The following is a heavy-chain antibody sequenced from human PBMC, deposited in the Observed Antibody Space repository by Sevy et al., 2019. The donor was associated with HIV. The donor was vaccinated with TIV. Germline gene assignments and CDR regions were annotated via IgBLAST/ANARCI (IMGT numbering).Heavy chain of an antibody. CDR1: GFTFSNAW. CDR3: TTDRAGYRFDP. J-gene: IGHJ5*02. Sequence: GGSLRLSCAASGFTFSNAWMNWVRQAPGKGLEWVGRIKSKTDGWTTDYAAPVKGRFTISTDDSKNTLYLQMNSLKTEDTAVYYCTTDRAGYRFDPWGQGTLVTVSS. D-gene: IGHD3-9*01. CDR2: IKSKTDGWTT. V-gene: IGHV3-15*07.